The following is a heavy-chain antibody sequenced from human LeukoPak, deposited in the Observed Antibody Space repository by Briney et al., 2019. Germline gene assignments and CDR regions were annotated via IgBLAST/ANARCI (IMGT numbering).Heavy chain of an antibody. CDR3: ARGLREGGFEDY. CDR2: MNPNSGNT. D-gene: IGHD3-16*01. Sequence: ASVKVSCKASGYTFTSYDINWVRQATGQGLEWMGWMNPNSGNTGYAQKFQGRVTITRNTSISTAYMELSSLRSEDTAVYYCARGLREGGFEDYWGLGTLVTVSS. CDR1: GYTFTSYD. J-gene: IGHJ4*02. V-gene: IGHV1-8*03.